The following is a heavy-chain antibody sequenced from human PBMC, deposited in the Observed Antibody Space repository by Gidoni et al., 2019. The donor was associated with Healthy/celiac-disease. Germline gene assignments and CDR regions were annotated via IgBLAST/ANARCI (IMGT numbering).Heavy chain of an antibody. CDR1: GFTFSSYS. D-gene: IGHD3-22*01. CDR2: ISSSSSYI. J-gene: IGHJ3*02. Sequence: EVQLVEPGGGLVKPGGSLRLACAASGFTFSSYSMNWVRKAPGKGLEWVSSISSSSSYIYYADSVKGRFTISRDNAKNSLYLQMNSLRAEDTAVYYCARELTTITMIERKAFDIWGQGTMVTVSS. V-gene: IGHV3-21*01. CDR3: ARELTTITMIERKAFDI.